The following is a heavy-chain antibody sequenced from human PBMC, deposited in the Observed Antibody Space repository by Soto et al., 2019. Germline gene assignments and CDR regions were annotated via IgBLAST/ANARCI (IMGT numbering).Heavy chain of an antibody. CDR2: IYYSGST. CDR3: ARDSTVRKAYYYGMDV. J-gene: IGHJ6*02. Sequence: SETLSLTCTVSCGSVISGSYYWSWIRQPPGKGLEWIGYIYYSGSTNYNPSLKSRVTISVDTSKNQFSLKLSSVTTADTAVYYCARDSTVRKAYYYGMDVWGQGTTVTVSS. D-gene: IGHD4-17*01. CDR1: CGSVISGSYY. V-gene: IGHV4-61*01.